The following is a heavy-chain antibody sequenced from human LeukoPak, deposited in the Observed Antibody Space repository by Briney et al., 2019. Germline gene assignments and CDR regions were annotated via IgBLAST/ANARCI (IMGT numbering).Heavy chain of an antibody. CDR3: AKGNCCGACYSYYYFYMDV. Sequence: PGGSLRLSRAASGFTFRRYGMHWVRQAPGKGLEWVAFIRLAGGNKYYADSVKGRFTISRDNSKNTLYLQMNGLRAEDTAVYYCAKGNCCGACYSYYYFYMDVWGKGTTVTVSS. D-gene: IGHD2-21*02. J-gene: IGHJ6*03. CDR1: GFTFRRYG. CDR2: IRLAGGNK. V-gene: IGHV3-30*02.